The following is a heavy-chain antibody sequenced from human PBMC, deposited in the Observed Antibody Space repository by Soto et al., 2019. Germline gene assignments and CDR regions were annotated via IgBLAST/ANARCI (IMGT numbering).Heavy chain of an antibody. V-gene: IGHV4-59*01. CDR1: GGSISRFY. CDR3: ARERYFAFAY. Sequence: ASETLSLTRTVSGGSISRFYWSWIRQPPGKGLEGVGYIYYNGRNNHNPSLQSRVTISVNTSKNKVSPKLGSVTAEGTAVYYCARERYFAFAYWGQGTLVTVSS. CDR2: IYYNGRN. D-gene: IGHD3-9*01. J-gene: IGHJ4*02.